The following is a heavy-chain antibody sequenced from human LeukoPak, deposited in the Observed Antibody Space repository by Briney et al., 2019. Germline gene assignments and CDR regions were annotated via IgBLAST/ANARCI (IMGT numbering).Heavy chain of an antibody. Sequence: GGSLRLSCAVSGITLSNYGMSWVRQAPRKGLEWVAGISGSGGGTNYADSVKGRFTISRDNSKNTLYLQMNSLRAEDTAVYFCAKRGVVIRVILVGFHKEAYYFDSWGQGALVTVSS. D-gene: IGHD3-22*01. CDR3: AKRGVVIRVILVGFHKEAYYFDS. CDR1: GITLSNYG. J-gene: IGHJ4*02. CDR2: ISGSGGGT. V-gene: IGHV3-23*01.